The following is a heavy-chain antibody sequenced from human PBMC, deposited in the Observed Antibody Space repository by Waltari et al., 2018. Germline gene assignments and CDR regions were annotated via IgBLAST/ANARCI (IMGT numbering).Heavy chain of an antibody. V-gene: IGHV4-34*01. Sequence: QVQLQQWGAGLLKPSETLSLTCAVYGGSFSGYYWSWIRQPPGKGLEWIGEINHSGSTNYNPSLKSRVTISVDTSNNQFSLKLSSVTAADTAVYYCARDRIAARTGIDYWGQGTLVTVSS. CDR3: ARDRIAARTGIDY. D-gene: IGHD6-6*01. CDR1: GGSFSGYY. CDR2: INHSGST. J-gene: IGHJ4*02.